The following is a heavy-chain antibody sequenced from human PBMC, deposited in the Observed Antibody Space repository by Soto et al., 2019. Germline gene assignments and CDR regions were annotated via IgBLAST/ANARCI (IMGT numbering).Heavy chain of an antibody. CDR1: GGTFSSYA. J-gene: IGHJ4*02. D-gene: IGHD3-22*01. CDR2: IIPIFGTA. CDR3: ARDGGNYDSSGYYYSFADY. Sequence: QVQLVQSGAEVKKPGSSVKVSCKASGGTFSSYAISWVRQAPGHGLEWMGGIIPIFGTANYAQKFQGRVTITADESTSTAYMELSSLRSEDTAVYYCARDGGNYDSSGYYYSFADYWGQGTLVTVSS. V-gene: IGHV1-69*01.